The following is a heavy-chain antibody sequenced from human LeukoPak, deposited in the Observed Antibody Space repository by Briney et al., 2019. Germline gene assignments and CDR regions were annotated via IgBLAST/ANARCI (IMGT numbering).Heavy chain of an antibody. V-gene: IGHV4-34*01. J-gene: IGHJ3*02. CDR3: AGDDYSSTYYDNDAFDI. Sequence: SETLSLTCAVYGGSFSGYYWSWIRQPPGKGLEWIGEINHSGSTNYNPSLKSRVTISVDTSKNQFSLKLSSVTAADTAVYYCAGDDYSSTYYDNDAFDIWGQGTMVTVSS. CDR2: INHSGST. D-gene: IGHD4-11*01. CDR1: GGSFSGYY.